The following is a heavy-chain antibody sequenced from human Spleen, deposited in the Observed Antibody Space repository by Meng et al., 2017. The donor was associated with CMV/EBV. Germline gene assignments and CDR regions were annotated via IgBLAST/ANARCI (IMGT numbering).Heavy chain of an antibody. D-gene: IGHD6-19*01. V-gene: IGHV3-30*04. CDR1: GFTFSSYA. CDR3: ATPRAGFASGWSFDY. CDR2: ISYDGSNK. J-gene: IGHJ4*02. Sequence: GESLKISCAASGFTFSSYAMHCVRQAPGKGLEWVAVISYDGSNKYYADSVTGRFTISRDNSKNTLYLQMNSLRAEDTAVYYCATPRAGFASGWSFDYWGQGALVTVSS.